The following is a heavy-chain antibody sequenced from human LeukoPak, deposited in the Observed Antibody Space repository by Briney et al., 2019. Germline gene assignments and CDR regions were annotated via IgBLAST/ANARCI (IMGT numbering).Heavy chain of an antibody. CDR1: GYTFTGYY. CDR2: INPNSGGT. D-gene: IGHD4/OR15-4a*01. J-gene: IGHJ5*02. V-gene: IGHV1-2*04. CDR3: ARSALGLVITEVWFDP. Sequence: ASVKVSCKASGYTFTGYYMHWVRQAPGQGLEWMGWINPNSGGTNYAQKFQGWVTMTRDTSISTAYMELSRLRSDDTAVHYCARSALGLVITEVWFDPWGQGTLVTVSS.